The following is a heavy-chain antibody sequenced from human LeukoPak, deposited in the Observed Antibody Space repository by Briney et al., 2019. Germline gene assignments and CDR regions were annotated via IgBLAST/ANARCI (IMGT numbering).Heavy chain of an antibody. CDR2: IYARGTS. CDR3: ARASGWYGDYFDS. D-gene: IGHD6-19*01. J-gene: IGHJ4*02. V-gene: IGHV4-61*09. Sequence: SETLSLTCTVSGGSISFGSFYWSWIRQPAGKRLEWIGQIYARGTSNYNPPLRSRVTISLDTSKNQFSLNLNSVTAADTAVYYCARASGWYGDYFDSWGQGTLVSVSS. CDR1: GGSISFGSFY.